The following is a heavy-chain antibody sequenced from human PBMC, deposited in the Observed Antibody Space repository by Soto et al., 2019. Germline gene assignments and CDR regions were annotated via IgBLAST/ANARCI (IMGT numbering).Heavy chain of an antibody. Sequence: GGSLRLSCAASGFTFDDYTMHWVRQAPGKGLEWVSLISWDGGSTYYADSVKGRFTISRDNSKNSLYLQMNSLRTEDTALYYCAKDRSIAAAGTYYFDYWGQGTLVTVSS. J-gene: IGHJ4*02. CDR3: AKDRSIAAAGTYYFDY. V-gene: IGHV3-43*01. CDR2: ISWDGGST. CDR1: GFTFDDYT. D-gene: IGHD6-13*01.